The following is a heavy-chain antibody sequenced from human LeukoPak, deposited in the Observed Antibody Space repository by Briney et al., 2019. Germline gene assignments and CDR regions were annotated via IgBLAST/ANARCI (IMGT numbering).Heavy chain of an antibody. CDR2: IYSGGNT. D-gene: IGHD2-21*01. CDR3: ARDRGCSGNCYSFFDY. J-gene: IGHJ4*02. V-gene: IGHV3-53*05. Sequence: KSGGSLRLSCAASGFIVSRNYMSWVRQAPGKGLEWVSIIYSGGNTYYADSVKGRFTISRDHSKNTLYLQMDSLRPEDATVYYCARDRGCSGNCYSFFDYWGQGTLVTVSS. CDR1: GFIVSRNY.